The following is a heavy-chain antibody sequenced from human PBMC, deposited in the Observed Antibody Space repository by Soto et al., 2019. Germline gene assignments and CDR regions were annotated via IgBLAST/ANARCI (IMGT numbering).Heavy chain of an antibody. Sequence: ASVKVSCKASGYTFTSYGISWVRQAPGQGLEWMGWISAYNGNTNYAQKLQGRVTMTTDTSTSTAYMELRSLRSDDTAVYYCARPGLYCSSTSCYEGWFDPWGQGTLVTAPQ. CDR3: ARPGLYCSSTSCYEGWFDP. D-gene: IGHD2-2*01. V-gene: IGHV1-18*01. CDR1: GYTFTSYG. CDR2: ISAYNGNT. J-gene: IGHJ5*02.